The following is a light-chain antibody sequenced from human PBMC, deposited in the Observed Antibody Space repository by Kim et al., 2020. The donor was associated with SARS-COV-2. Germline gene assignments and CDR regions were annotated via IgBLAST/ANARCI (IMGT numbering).Light chain of an antibody. Sequence: GVTIACTGGSSNIGATYAAHWYRQLPGTAPHLVIYNNNNRPSGVSDRFSGSKSGTSASLAITGLQAEDEAVYYCQSFDSSLNGVIFGGGTQLTVL. CDR1: SSNIGATYA. CDR3: QSFDSSLNGVI. J-gene: IGLJ2*01. CDR2: NNN. V-gene: IGLV1-40*01.